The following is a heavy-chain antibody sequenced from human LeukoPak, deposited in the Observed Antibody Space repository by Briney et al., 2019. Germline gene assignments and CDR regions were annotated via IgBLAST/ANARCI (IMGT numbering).Heavy chain of an antibody. Sequence: ASVKVSCKASGYTFTSYGISWVRQAPGQGLEWMGIISPSGGSTSYAQKFQGRVTMTRDTSTSTVYMELSSLRSEDTAVYYCAREVRIAAKRFDPWGQGTLVTVSS. CDR3: AREVRIAAKRFDP. V-gene: IGHV1-46*01. CDR2: ISPSGGST. J-gene: IGHJ5*02. CDR1: GYTFTSYG. D-gene: IGHD6-6*01.